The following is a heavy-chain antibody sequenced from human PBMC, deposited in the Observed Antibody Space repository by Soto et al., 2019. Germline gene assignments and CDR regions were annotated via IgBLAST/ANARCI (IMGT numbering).Heavy chain of an antibody. CDR3: ARMISSSRRYYYYYMDV. CDR1: GFTFSSYA. CDR2: ISGSGGST. V-gene: IGHV3-23*01. J-gene: IGHJ6*03. Sequence: PGGSLRLSCAASGFTFSSYAMSWVRQAPGKGLEWVSAISGSGGSTYYADSVKGRFTISRDNSKNQVVLTMTNMDPVDTATYYCARMISSSRRYYYYYMDVWGKGTTVTVSS. D-gene: IGHD6-13*01.